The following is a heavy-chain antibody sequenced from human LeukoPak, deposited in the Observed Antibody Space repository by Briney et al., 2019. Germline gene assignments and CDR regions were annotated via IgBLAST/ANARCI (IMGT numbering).Heavy chain of an antibody. CDR1: GFTFSHYS. V-gene: IGHV3-48*01. J-gene: IGHJ4*02. D-gene: IGHD4-17*01. CDR2: ISTSSSTI. Sequence: GGSLRLSCADSGFTFSHYSMNWVRQAPGKGLQWVSYISTSSSTIYYADSVKGRFTISRDNAKNSLYLQMNSLRAEDTAVYYCAREYYGDPDYWGQGTLVTVSS. CDR3: AREYYGDPDY.